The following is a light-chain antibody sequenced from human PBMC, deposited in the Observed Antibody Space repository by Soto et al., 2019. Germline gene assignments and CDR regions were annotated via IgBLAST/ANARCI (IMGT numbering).Light chain of an antibody. Sequence: IVLTQSPGTLSVSPGERVPLSCRASQSVGRNFLAWYQHKPGQAPRLLIHGAYTRATGLPDRFSGSGSGTHFTLTISRLEPEDFAVFYCQQYASSPLTFGGGTKVETK. V-gene: IGKV3-20*01. CDR2: GAY. CDR1: QSVGRNF. J-gene: IGKJ4*01. CDR3: QQYASSPLT.